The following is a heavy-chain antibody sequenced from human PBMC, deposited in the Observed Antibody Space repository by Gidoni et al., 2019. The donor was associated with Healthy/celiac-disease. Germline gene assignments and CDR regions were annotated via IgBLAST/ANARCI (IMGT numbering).Heavy chain of an antibody. CDR2: ISSSGSTI. CDR3: ARDRDGVTTVTENDFQH. D-gene: IGHD4-17*01. Sequence: EVQLVESGGGLVQPGGSLRLSCAASGFTFSSYEMNWVRQAPGKGLEWVSYISSSGSTIYYADSVKGRFTISRDNAKNSLYLQMNSLRAEDTAVYYCARDRDGVTTVTENDFQHWGQGTLVTVSS. CDR1: GFTFSSYE. V-gene: IGHV3-48*03. J-gene: IGHJ1*01.